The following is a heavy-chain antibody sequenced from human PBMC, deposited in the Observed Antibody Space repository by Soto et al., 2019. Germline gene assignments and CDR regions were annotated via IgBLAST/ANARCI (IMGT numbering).Heavy chain of an antibody. J-gene: IGHJ4*02. D-gene: IGHD3-22*01. Sequence: GASVKVSCKASGGTFSGYAISWVRQAPGQGLEWMGGIIPIFGTANYAQKFQGRVTITADESTSTAYMELSSLRSEDTAVYYCARDRCYYDSSGYCPFDYWGQGTLVTVSS. CDR2: IIPIFGTA. CDR1: GGTFSGYA. CDR3: ARDRCYYDSSGYCPFDY. V-gene: IGHV1-69*13.